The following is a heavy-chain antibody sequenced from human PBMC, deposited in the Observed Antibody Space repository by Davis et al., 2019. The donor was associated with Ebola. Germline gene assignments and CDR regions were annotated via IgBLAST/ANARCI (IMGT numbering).Heavy chain of an antibody. CDR1: GGSFSGYY. CDR3: VRGGYWKFDY. J-gene: IGHJ4*02. V-gene: IGHV4-34*01. CDR2: ITHSGPT. Sequence: PSETLSLTCAVYGGSFSGYYWSWCRHPTGKALGWLGEITHSGPTNYNPSLRSRLTISVDTSKNQFSLKLKSVTAADTAVYYCVRGGYWKFDYWGQGTLVTVSS. D-gene: IGHD1-1*01.